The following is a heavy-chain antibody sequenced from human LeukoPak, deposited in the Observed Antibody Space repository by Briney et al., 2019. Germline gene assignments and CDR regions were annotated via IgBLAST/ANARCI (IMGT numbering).Heavy chain of an antibody. CDR3: ASITGTTGAFDI. J-gene: IGHJ3*02. CDR2: INPNSGGT. D-gene: IGHD1-20*01. CDR1: GYTFTSYD. V-gene: IGHV1-2*06. Sequence: ASVKVSCKASGYTFTSYDINWVRQATGQGLEWMGRINPNSGGTNYAQKFQGRVTMTRDTSISTAYMELSRLRSDDTAVYYCASITGTTGAFDIWGQGTMVTVSS.